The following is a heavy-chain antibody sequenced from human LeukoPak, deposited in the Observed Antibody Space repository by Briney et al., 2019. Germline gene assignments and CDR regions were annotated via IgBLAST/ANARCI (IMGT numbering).Heavy chain of an antibody. D-gene: IGHD3-10*01. CDR3: ASDYGSGSYYPEGIHH. Sequence: SETLSLTCTVSGGSISSYYWSWVRQPPGKGLEWMGYIYYSGSTNYNTSLKSRVTISVDTSKNQLFLQLTSVTAADTPVYYCASDYGSGSYYPEGIHHWRQGPLLTVSP. V-gene: IGHV4-59*08. CDR1: GGSISSYY. CDR2: IYYSGST. J-gene: IGHJ5*02.